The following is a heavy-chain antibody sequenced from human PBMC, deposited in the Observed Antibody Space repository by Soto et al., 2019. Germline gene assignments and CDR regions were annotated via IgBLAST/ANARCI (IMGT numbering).Heavy chain of an antibody. Sequence: SVKVSCKASGGTFSSYAISWVRQAPGQGLEWMGGIIPIFGTANCAQKFQGRVTITADESTSTAYMELSSLRSEDTAVYYCARGGPYGSGSYYNVFFWNYYYGMDVWGQGATATV. CDR2: IIPIFGTA. CDR3: ARGGPYGSGSYYNVFFWNYYYGMDV. CDR1: GGTFSSYA. D-gene: IGHD3-10*01. J-gene: IGHJ6*02. V-gene: IGHV1-69*13.